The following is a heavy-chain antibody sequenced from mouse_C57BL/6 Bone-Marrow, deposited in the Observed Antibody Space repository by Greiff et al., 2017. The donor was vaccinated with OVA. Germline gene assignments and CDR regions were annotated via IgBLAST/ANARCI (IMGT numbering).Heavy chain of an antibody. CDR2: IHPNSGST. CDR3: ATSHQAWFAY. CDR1: GYTFTSYW. Sequence: VQLQQSGAELVKPGASVKLSCKASGYTFTSYWMHWVKQRPGQGLEWIGMIHPNSGSTNYNEKFKSKATLTVDKSSSTAYMQLSSLTSEDSAVYYCATSHQAWFAYWGQGTLVTVSA. V-gene: IGHV1-64*01. J-gene: IGHJ3*01.